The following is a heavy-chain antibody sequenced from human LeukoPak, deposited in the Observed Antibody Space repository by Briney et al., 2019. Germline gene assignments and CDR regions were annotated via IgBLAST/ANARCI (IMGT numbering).Heavy chain of an antibody. CDR3: AKDFEYSSSSGLDY. CDR2: ISVSGGST. V-gene: IGHV3-23*01. D-gene: IGHD6-6*01. Sequence: GGPLRLSCAASGFTFSRYALSGVREAPGEGREGASAISVSGGSTYYADSVKGRFTISRDNSKNTLYLQMNSLRAEDTAVYYCAKDFEYSSSSGLDYWGQGTLVTVSS. J-gene: IGHJ4*02. CDR1: GFTFSRYA.